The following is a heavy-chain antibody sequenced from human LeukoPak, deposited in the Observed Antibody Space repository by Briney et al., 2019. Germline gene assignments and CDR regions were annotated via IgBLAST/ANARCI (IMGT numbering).Heavy chain of an antibody. CDR1: GYTFTSYW. J-gene: IGHJ5*02. D-gene: IGHD6-6*01. CDR3: ARLIVGSSSTGWFDP. CDR2: IYPGDSDT. Sequence: GGSLEISCQSSGYTFTSYWIGWVRQMPGKGLQWMGIIYPGDSDTTYSPSFQGQVTISADKSISTAYLQWSSLKASDTAIYYCARLIVGSSSTGWFDPWGQGTLVTVSS. V-gene: IGHV5-51*01.